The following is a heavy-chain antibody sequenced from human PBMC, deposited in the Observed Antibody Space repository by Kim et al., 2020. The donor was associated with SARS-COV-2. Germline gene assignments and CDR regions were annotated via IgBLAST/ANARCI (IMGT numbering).Heavy chain of an antibody. CDR1: GGSISSSNW. CDR3: ASFIAYSGSYGGMDV. D-gene: IGHD1-26*01. Sequence: SETLSLTCAVSGGSISSSNWWSWVRQPPGKGLEWIGEIYHSGSTNYNPSLKSRVTISVDKSKNQFSLKLSSVTAADTAVYYCASFIAYSGSYGGMDVWGQGTTVTVSS. V-gene: IGHV4-4*02. CDR2: IYHSGST. J-gene: IGHJ6*02.